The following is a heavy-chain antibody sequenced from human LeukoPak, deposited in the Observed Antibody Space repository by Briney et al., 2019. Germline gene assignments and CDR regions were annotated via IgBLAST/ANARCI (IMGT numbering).Heavy chain of an antibody. V-gene: IGHV4-61*02. CDR3: ARVAEGKYGYYFDY. Sequence: SETLSLTCTVSGGSISSGSYYWSWIRQPAGKGLEWIRRIYTSGSTNYNPSLKSRVTISVDTSKNQFSLKLSSVTAADTAVYYCARVAEGKYGYYFDYWGQGTLVTVSS. CDR1: GGSISSGSYY. J-gene: IGHJ4*02. D-gene: IGHD2-2*03. CDR2: IYTSGST.